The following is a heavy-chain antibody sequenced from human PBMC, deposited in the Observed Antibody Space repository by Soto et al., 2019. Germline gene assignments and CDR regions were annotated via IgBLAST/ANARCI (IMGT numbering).Heavy chain of an antibody. CDR1: GFTFSSYS. Sequence: PGGSLRLSCAASGFTFSSYSMNWVRQAPGKGLEWVSSISSSSSYIYYADSVKGRFTISRDNAKNSLYLQMNGLRAEDTAVYYCARDHYPSGDYVNWFDPWGQGTLVTVSS. V-gene: IGHV3-21*01. D-gene: IGHD4-17*01. J-gene: IGHJ5*02. CDR3: ARDHYPSGDYVNWFDP. CDR2: ISSSSSYI.